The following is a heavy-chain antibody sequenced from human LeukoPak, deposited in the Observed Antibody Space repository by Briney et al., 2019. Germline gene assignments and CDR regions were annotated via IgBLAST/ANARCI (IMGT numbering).Heavy chain of an antibody. V-gene: IGHV1-69*02. D-gene: IGHD4-17*01. CDR2: IIPILGIA. J-gene: IGHJ4*02. Sequence: SXKVSCKASGGTFISYTISWVRQAPGQGLEWMGRIIPILGIANYAQKFQGRVTITADKSTSTAYMELSSLRSEDTAVYYCARGGSTVTTFYWGQGTLVTVSS. CDR3: ARGGSTVTTFY. CDR1: GGTFISYT.